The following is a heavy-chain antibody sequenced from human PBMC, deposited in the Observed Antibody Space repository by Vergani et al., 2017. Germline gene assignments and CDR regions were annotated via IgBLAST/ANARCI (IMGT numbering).Heavy chain of an antibody. J-gene: IGHJ3*02. CDR2: IDVKGNS. CDR3: VRVLHTSYILGAFDI. V-gene: IGHV4-4*07. CDR1: GGSITNYY. Sequence: QVPLQESGPGLVNPSETLSLTCSVSGGSITNYYWSWIRQPAGEGLEWIGLIDVKGNSNFSPSLESRVTMSADASRGRFSLNLRSVTTSDTAVYYCVRVLHTSYILGAFDIWGQGIKVTVSS. D-gene: IGHD2-21*01.